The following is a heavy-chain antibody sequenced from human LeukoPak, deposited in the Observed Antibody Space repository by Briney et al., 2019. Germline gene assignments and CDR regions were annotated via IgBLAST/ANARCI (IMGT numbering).Heavy chain of an antibody. CDR1: GFTFSTY. CDR3: ARQGYSYAPFDY. CDR2: IYYSGST. V-gene: IGHV4-59*08. Sequence: GSLRLSCAASGFTFSTYWSWIRQPPGKGLEWIGYIYYSGSTNYNPSLKSRVTISVDTSKNQFSLKLSSVTVADTAVYYCARQGYSYAPFDYWGQGTLVTVSS. J-gene: IGHJ4*02. D-gene: IGHD5-18*01.